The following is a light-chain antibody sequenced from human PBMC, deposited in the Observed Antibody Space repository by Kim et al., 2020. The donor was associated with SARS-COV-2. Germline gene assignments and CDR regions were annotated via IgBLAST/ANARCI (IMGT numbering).Light chain of an antibody. V-gene: IGLV3-1*01. Sequence: SYELTQPPSVSVSPGQTASITCSGDKLGDKYACWYQQKPGQSPVLVIYQDSKRPSGIPERFSGSNSGNTATLTISGTQAMDEADYYCQAWDSSTYVFGTGTNIT. J-gene: IGLJ1*01. CDR2: QDS. CDR3: QAWDSSTYV. CDR1: KLGDKY.